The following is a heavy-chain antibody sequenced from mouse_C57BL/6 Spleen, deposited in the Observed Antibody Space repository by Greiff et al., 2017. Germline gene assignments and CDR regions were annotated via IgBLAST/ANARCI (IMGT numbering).Heavy chain of an antibody. CDR1: GYTFTSYW. Sequence: QVQLQQPGAELVKPGASVKMSCKASGYTFTSYWITWVKQRPGQGLEWIGDIYPGSGSTNYNEKFKSKATLTVDTSSSTAYMQLSSLTSEDSAVYYCARFRGYGSSHWYFDVWGTGTTVTVSS. J-gene: IGHJ1*03. V-gene: IGHV1-55*01. CDR3: ARFRGYGSSHWYFDV. CDR2: IYPGSGST. D-gene: IGHD1-1*01.